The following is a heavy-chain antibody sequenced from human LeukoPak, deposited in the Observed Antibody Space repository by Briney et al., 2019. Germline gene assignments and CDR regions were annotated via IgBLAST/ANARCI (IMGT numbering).Heavy chain of an antibody. J-gene: IGHJ4*02. Sequence: ASVKVSCKASGYTLTSHYMHWLRQAPGQGLEWMGWINPNSGDTHYAQNFQGRVTLTRDTSSSTVYMELRRLRSDDTAVYYCARDLTTYSPDVVYWGQGTLVTVSS. CDR2: INPNSGDT. CDR1: GYTLTSHY. D-gene: IGHD1-26*01. CDR3: ARDLTTYSPDVVY. V-gene: IGHV1-2*02.